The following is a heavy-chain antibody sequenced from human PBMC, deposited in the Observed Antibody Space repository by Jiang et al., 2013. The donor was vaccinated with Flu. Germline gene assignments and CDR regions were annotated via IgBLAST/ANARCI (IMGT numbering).Heavy chain of an antibody. CDR3: ARDPGYNGFDWYFDV. CDR2: IFPDGSGT. J-gene: IGHJ2*01. D-gene: IGHD5-24*01. Sequence: VQLVESGGGLVQPGGSLRLSCEDSGFSINTYRMHWVRQAPGKGLVWVSRIFPDGSGTAYADSVKGRFTISRDDAGTTLYLQMNSLRVEDTAVYYCARDPGYNGFDWYFDVWGRGTLVTVSS. V-gene: IGHV3-74*01. CDR1: GFSINTYR.